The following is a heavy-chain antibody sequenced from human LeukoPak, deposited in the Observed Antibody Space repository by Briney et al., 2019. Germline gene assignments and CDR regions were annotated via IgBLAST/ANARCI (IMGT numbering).Heavy chain of an antibody. J-gene: IGHJ4*02. V-gene: IGHV3-66*01. CDR3: ARANVAGLTGDYYFDY. CDR1: GFTVSSNY. D-gene: IGHD3-16*01. Sequence: GGPLRLSGTASGFTVSSNYMSWVRQAPGKGLEWVSVIYIGGSTYYTDSVKGRFTISRDTSKNTLSLHMSSLSAEDTPVYYCARANVAGLTGDYYFDYWGQGTLVTVSS. CDR2: IYIGGST.